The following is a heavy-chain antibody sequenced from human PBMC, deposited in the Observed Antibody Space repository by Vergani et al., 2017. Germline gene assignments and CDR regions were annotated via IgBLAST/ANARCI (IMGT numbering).Heavy chain of an antibody. Sequence: QVQLVESGGGVVQPGRSLRLSCTSSGFTFSTYAMHWVRQAPGKGLEWVAIIYYDGSKKYYADSVKGRFTMSRDNSRNTLDLLMSSLRAEDTAIYYCVREGSYCGSTTCRNPSYVYYYHMDGWGEGTTVSVSS. J-gene: IGHJ6*03. CDR2: IYYDGSKK. D-gene: IGHD2-21*01. V-gene: IGHV3-33*01. CDR1: GFTFSTYA. CDR3: VREGSYCGSTTCRNPSYVYYYHMDG.